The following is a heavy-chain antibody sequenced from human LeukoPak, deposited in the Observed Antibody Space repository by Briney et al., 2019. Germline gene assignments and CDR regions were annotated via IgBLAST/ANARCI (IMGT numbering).Heavy chain of an antibody. V-gene: IGHV3-21*01. D-gene: IGHD2-15*01. J-gene: IGHJ6*02. Sequence: GGSLRLSCAASGFTFSSYSMNWVRQAPGKGLEWVSSISSSSSYIYYADSVKGRFTSSRDNAKNSLYLQMNSLRAEDTAVYYCARDRGCSGGSCYSVARAYYYYYYGMDVWGQGTTVTVSS. CDR2: ISSSSSYI. CDR1: GFTFSSYS. CDR3: ARDRGCSGGSCYSVARAYYYYYYGMDV.